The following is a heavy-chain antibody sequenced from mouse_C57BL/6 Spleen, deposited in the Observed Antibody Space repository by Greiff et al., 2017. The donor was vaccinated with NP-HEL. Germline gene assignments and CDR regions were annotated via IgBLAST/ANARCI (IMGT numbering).Heavy chain of an antibody. D-gene: IGHD2-1*01. CDR3: AREEGNYGYFDV. J-gene: IGHJ1*03. V-gene: IGHV1-26*01. CDR1: GYTFTDYY. Sequence: VQLQQSGPELVKPGASVKISCKASGYTFTDYYMNWVKQSHGKSLEWIGDINPNNGGTSYNQKFKGKATLTVDKSSSTAYMELRSLTSEDSAVYYCAREEGNYGYFDVWGTGTTVTVSS. CDR2: INPNNGGT.